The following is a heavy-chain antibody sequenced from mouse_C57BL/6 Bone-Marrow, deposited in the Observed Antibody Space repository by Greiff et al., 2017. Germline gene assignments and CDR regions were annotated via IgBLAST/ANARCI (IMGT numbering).Heavy chain of an antibody. CDR3: ARCYDYDYAMDY. D-gene: IGHD2-4*01. J-gene: IGHJ4*01. V-gene: IGHV1-39*01. CDR1: GYSFTDYH. Sequence: VQLQQSGPELVKPGASVKISCKASGYSFTDYHMTWVKQSNGKSLEWIGVINPNYGTTNYNQKFKGKATLTVDPSSSTAYMQLNSLTSEDSAFYYCARCYDYDYAMDYWGQGNSVPVSS. CDR2: INPNYGTT.